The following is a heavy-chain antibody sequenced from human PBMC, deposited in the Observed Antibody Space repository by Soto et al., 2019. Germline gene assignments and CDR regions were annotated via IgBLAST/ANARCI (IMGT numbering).Heavy chain of an antibody. D-gene: IGHD3-10*01. CDR2: ISGSGGIT. Sequence: EVQLLESGGGLVQPGGSLRLSCAASGFTFSSYAMSWVRQAPGKGLEWVSAISGSGGITYYADSVKGRFTISRDNSKNTLYLQMNSLRAEDTAVYYCAKGWFGELYVYYYGMDVWGQGTTVTVSS. J-gene: IGHJ6*02. V-gene: IGHV3-23*01. CDR3: AKGWFGELYVYYYGMDV. CDR1: GFTFSSYA.